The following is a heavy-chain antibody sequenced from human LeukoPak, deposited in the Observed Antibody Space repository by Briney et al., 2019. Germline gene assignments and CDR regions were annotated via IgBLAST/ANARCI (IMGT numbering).Heavy chain of an antibody. J-gene: IGHJ4*02. CDR2: ISQSGNS. Sequence: SQTLSLTCKVSGDSISSSTCNWGWIRQPPGKGLEWVGYISQSGNSYFTPSLQSRATITVDRSKNHFYLTLISVTAEDTAVYFCARDQVDYVIPGHFDYWGKGTMVTVSS. CDR1: GDSISSSTCN. CDR3: ARDQVDYVIPGHFDY. V-gene: IGHV4-30-2*01. D-gene: IGHD3-10*02.